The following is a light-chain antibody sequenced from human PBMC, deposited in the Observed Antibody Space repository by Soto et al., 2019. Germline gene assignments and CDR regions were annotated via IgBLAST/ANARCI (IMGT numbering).Light chain of an antibody. V-gene: IGKV3-20*01. Sequence: EIVLTQSPGTLSLSPGERATLSCRASQSVSSSYLAWYQQKPGQAPRLLIYGASSRATGIPDRCSGSGSGTDFTLTISRREPEEFAVYYCQQYGSSPYTFGHGTKLEIK. CDR2: GAS. J-gene: IGKJ2*01. CDR1: QSVSSSY. CDR3: QQYGSSPYT.